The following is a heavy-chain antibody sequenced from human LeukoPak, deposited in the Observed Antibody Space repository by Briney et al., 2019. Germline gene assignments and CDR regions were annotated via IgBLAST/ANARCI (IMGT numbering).Heavy chain of an antibody. CDR1: GYTFTGYY. CDR2: TNPNSGGT. V-gene: IGHV1-2*02. D-gene: IGHD5-24*01. J-gene: IGHJ4*02. Sequence: GASVKVSCKASGYTFTGYYMHWVRQAPGQGLEWMGWTNPNSGGTNYAQKFQGRVTMTRDTSISTAYMELSRLRSDDTAVYYCARDMGDGYNPPFDYWGQGTLVTVSS. CDR3: ARDMGDGYNPPFDY.